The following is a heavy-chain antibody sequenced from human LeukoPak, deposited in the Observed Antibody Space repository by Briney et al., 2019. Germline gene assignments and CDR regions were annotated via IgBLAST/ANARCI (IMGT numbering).Heavy chain of an antibody. CDR1: GFTFSSYG. CDR2: IRYDGSNK. V-gene: IGHV3-30*02. Sequence: GGSLRLSCAASGFTFSSYGMHWVRQAPGKGLEWVAFIRYDGSNKYYADSVKGRFTISRDNSKNTLYLQMNSLRAEDTAVYYCAKDGSEVLLWFGELSDWGQGTLVTVSS. CDR3: AKDGSEVLLWFGELSD. J-gene: IGHJ4*02. D-gene: IGHD3-10*01.